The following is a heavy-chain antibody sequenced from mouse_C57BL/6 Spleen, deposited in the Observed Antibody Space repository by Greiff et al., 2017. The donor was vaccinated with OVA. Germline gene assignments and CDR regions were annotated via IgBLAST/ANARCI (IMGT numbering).Heavy chain of an antibody. V-gene: IGHV1-61*01. CDR1: GYTFTSYW. J-gene: IGHJ2*01. CDR2: IYPSDSET. Sequence: VQLQQPGAELVRPGSSVKLSCKASGYTFTSYWMDWVKQRPGQGLEWIGNIYPSDSETPYNQKFKDKATLTVDKSSSTAYIQLSSLTSEDSAVYYCARSEGYYWGQGTTRTVSS. CDR3: ARSEGYY.